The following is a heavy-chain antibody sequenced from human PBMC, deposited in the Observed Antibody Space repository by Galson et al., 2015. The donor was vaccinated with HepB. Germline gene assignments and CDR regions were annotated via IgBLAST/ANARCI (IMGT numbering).Heavy chain of an antibody. CDR1: GGSISSSSYY. CDR3: ARCAPYYDFWSGYYTGRWFDP. CDR2: IYYSGST. J-gene: IGHJ5*02. Sequence: SETLSLTCTVSGGSISSSSYYWGWIRQPPGTGLEWIGSIYYSGSTYYNPSLKSRVTISVDTSKNQFSLKLSSVTAADTAVYYCARCAPYYDFWSGYYTGRWFDPWGQGTLVTVSS. V-gene: IGHV4-39*01. D-gene: IGHD3-3*01.